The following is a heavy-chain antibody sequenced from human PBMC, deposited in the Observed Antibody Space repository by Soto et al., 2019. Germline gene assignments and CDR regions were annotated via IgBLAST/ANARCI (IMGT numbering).Heavy chain of an antibody. CDR3: SRGVLV. Sequence: QVQLQESGPGLVKPSQTLSLTCTVSGGSINSGGYCWGWIRQHPGKGLDWIGCISYGGSTSYNPSLKSRVTISVDTSKNQFSLKRTSVTAADTAVYYCSRGVLVWGQGALITGSS. CDR1: GGSINSGGYC. D-gene: IGHD1-1*01. CDR2: ISYGGST. J-gene: IGHJ4*02. V-gene: IGHV4-31*03.